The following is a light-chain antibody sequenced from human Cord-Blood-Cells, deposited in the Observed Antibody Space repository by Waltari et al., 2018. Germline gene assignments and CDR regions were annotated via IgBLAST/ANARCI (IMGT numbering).Light chain of an antibody. V-gene: IGKV3-20*01. CDR3: QQYGSSLFT. CDR1: QSVSSSY. J-gene: IGKJ3*01. Sequence: IVLTQSPGTMSLSPGERATLSCRASQSVSSSYLACYQQKPGQAPRLLIYGASSRATGIPDRFSGSGSGTDFTLTISRLEPEDFAVYYCQQYGSSLFTFGPGTKVDIK. CDR2: GAS.